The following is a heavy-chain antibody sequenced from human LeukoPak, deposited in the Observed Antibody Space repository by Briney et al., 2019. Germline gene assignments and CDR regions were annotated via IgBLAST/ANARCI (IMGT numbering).Heavy chain of an antibody. CDR1: GGTFSSYA. CDR3: AREGTVTTVEYYYYYMDV. D-gene: IGHD4-17*01. J-gene: IGHJ6*03. CDR2: IIPILGIA. V-gene: IGHV1-69*04. Sequence: SVKVSCKASGGTFSSYAISWVRQAPGQGLEWMGRIIPILGIANYAQKFQGRVTITADKSTSTAYMELSSLRSEDTAVYYCAREGTVTTVEYYYYYMDVWGKGTTVTVSS.